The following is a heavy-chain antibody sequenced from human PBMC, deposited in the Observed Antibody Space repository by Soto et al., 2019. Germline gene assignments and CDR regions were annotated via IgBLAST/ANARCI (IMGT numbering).Heavy chain of an antibody. CDR3: ARAPTTYSSGWYSFDY. CDR2: ISSSSSYI. V-gene: IGHV3-21*01. CDR1: GFTFNSYS. Sequence: EVQLVESGGGLVKPGGSMRLSCAASGFTFNSYSMNWVRQAPGKGLEWVSSISSSSSYIYYADSVKGRFTISRDNAKNSLYLQMNSLRAEDTAVYYCARAPTTYSSGWYSFDYWGQGTLVTVSS. D-gene: IGHD6-19*01. J-gene: IGHJ4*02.